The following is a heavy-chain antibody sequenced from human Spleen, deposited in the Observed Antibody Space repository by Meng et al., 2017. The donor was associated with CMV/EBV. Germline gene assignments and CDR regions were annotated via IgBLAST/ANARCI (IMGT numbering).Heavy chain of an antibody. Sequence: GESLKISCAVSGFTVSYNYMNWVRQAPGKGLEWVSVIYRGGSTYYADSVKGRFTISRDNSKNTLYLQMNSLRAEDTAVYYCARVLGGVVIDDAFDIWGQGTMVTVSS. D-gene: IGHD3-3*01. J-gene: IGHJ3*02. CDR2: IYRGGST. CDR3: ARVLGGVVIDDAFDI. V-gene: IGHV3-53*01. CDR1: GFTVSYNY.